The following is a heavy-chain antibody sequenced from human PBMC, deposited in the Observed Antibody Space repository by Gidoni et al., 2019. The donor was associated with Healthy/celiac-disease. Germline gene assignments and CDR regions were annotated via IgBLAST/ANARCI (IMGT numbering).Heavy chain of an antibody. Sequence: QVQLVESGGGVVQPGRSLRLSCAASGFPFSSYGMHWVRQAPGKGLEWVAVIWYDGSNKYYADSVKGRFTISRDNSKNTLYLQMNSLRAEDTAVYYCAREGGAAAGPQPDYWGQGTLVTVSS. D-gene: IGHD6-13*01. CDR2: IWYDGSNK. CDR3: AREGGAAAGPQPDY. CDR1: GFPFSSYG. V-gene: IGHV3-33*01. J-gene: IGHJ4*02.